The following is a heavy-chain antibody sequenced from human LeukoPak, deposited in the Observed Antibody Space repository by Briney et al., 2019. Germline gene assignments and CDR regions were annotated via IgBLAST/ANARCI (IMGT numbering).Heavy chain of an antibody. V-gene: IGHV1-2*02. CDR3: ARDSIAVAAGYFDY. Sequence: ASVKVSCKASGYTFTGYSMHWVRQAPGQGLEWMGWINPNSGGTNYAQKFQGRVTMTRDTSISTAYMELSRLRSDDTAVYYCARDSIAVAAGYFDYWGQGTLVTVSS. CDR2: INPNSGGT. CDR1: GYTFTGYS. D-gene: IGHD6-19*01. J-gene: IGHJ4*02.